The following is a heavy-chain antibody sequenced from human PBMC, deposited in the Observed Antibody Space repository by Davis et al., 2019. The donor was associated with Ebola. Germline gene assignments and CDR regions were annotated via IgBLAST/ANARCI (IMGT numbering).Heavy chain of an antibody. Sequence: MPGGSLRLSCAVYGGSFSGYYWSWIRQPPGKGLEWIGEINHSGSTNYNPSLKSRVTISVDTSKNQFSLKLSSVTAADTAVYYCARGPVYYGMDVWGKGTTVTVSS. CDR2: INHSGST. J-gene: IGHJ6*04. CDR3: ARGPVYYGMDV. V-gene: IGHV4-34*01. CDR1: GGSFSGYY.